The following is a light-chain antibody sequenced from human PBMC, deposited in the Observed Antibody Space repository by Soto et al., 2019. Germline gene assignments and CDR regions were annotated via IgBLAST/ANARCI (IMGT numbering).Light chain of an antibody. CDR1: SSDVGGYNY. CDR3: SSYTSSRLV. J-gene: IGLJ2*01. V-gene: IGLV2-14*01. Sequence: QSALTQPASVSGSPGQSITISCTGTSSDVGGYNYVSRYQQHPGKAPKLMIYDVSNRPSGVSNRFSGSKSGNTASLTISGLQAEDEADYYCSSYTSSRLVFGGGTKLTVL. CDR2: DVS.